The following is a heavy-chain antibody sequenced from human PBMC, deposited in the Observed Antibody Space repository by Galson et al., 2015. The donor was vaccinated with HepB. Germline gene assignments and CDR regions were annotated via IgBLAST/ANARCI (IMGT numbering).Heavy chain of an antibody. CDR3: THSFLIAAIQF. Sequence: PALVKPTQTLTLTCTFSGFSLNTSGVGVGWLRQPPGKALEWLAIIYWDDDERYSPSLKSRLTITKDTSKNQVVLTMTNMDPVDTATYYCTHSFLIAAIQFWGQGTLVTVSS. D-gene: IGHD2-21*01. J-gene: IGHJ4*02. CDR2: IYWDDDE. V-gene: IGHV2-5*02. CDR1: GFSLNTSGVG.